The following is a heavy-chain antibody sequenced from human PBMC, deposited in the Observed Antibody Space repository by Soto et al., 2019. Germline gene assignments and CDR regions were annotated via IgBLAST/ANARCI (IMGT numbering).Heavy chain of an antibody. CDR1: GYTFTSYY. Sequence: ASVKVSCKASGYTFTSYYISWVRQAPGQGLEWMGWISAYNGNTKYSQKFQGRVTITRDTSASTAYMELSSLRSEDTAVYYCARDLGGWPDYWGQGTLVTVSS. J-gene: IGHJ4*02. CDR3: ARDLGGWPDY. CDR2: ISAYNGNT. V-gene: IGHV1-18*01. D-gene: IGHD2-15*01.